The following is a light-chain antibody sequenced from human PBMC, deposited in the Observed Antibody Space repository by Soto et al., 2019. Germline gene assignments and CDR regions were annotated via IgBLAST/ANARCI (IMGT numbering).Light chain of an antibody. CDR3: QQYNNWPPLT. CDR2: GAS. J-gene: IGKJ4*01. V-gene: IGKV3-15*01. CDR1: QTISAN. Sequence: IVMTQSPATLSVSPGERATLSCRASQTISANLAWYQQRPGQAPRLLIYGASTRATGIPARFSGSGSGTEFTLTISSLHSEDFAVYYCQQYNNWPPLTFGGGTQVDIK.